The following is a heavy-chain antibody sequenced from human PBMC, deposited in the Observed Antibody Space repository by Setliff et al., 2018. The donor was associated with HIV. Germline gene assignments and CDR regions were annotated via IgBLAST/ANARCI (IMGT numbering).Heavy chain of an antibody. Sequence: PSETLSLTCSVSGGSIGIHYWSWIRQPPGKGLEWIGTVYYDGSTIYDPSLRSRVTMSVDTSKDQFSLRLYSVTAADTAVYYCARDQSDWFYWGQGTLVTVSS. J-gene: IGHJ4*02. CDR2: VYYDGST. CDR3: ARDQSDWFY. CDR1: GGSIGIHY. V-gene: IGHV4-59*11. D-gene: IGHD3-3*01.